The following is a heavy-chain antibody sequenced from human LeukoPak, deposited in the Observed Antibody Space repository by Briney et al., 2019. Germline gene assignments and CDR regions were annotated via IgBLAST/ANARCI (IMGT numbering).Heavy chain of an antibody. CDR2: ISYDGSNK. J-gene: IGHJ4*02. CDR1: GFTFGKYW. Sequence: GGSLRLSCVASGFTFGKYWMSWVRQPPGKGLEWVAVISYDGSNKYYADSVKGRFTISRDNSKNTLYLQMNSLRAEDTAVYYCARDKYSSGMSFDYWGQGTLVTVSS. CDR3: ARDKYSSGMSFDY. D-gene: IGHD6-19*01. V-gene: IGHV3-30*03.